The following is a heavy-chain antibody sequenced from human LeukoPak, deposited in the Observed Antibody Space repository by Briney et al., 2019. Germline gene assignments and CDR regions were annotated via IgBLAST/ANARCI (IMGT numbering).Heavy chain of an antibody. Sequence: GGSLRLSCAASGLTFSSHWMHWVRQATGKGLEWVSAICTAGDTYYPGSVKGRFTISRENAKNSLYLQMNSLRAEDTAVYYCARDNRDTAMVKVSYYGMDVWGQGTTVTVSS. CDR2: ICTAGDT. V-gene: IGHV3-13*01. CDR3: ARDNRDTAMVKVSYYGMDV. D-gene: IGHD5-18*01. CDR1: GLTFSSHW. J-gene: IGHJ6*02.